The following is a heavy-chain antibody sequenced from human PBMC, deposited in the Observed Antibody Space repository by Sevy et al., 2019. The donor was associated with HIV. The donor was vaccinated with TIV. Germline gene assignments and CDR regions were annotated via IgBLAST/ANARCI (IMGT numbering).Heavy chain of an antibody. D-gene: IGHD1-26*01. CDR1: GFPFSSYS. J-gene: IGHJ3*01. V-gene: IGHV3-64*01. CDR2: IGSDGETT. Sequence: GGSLRLSCAASGFPFSSYSFYWVRQAPGKGLEYVSAIGSDGETTLYASSVKGRFTMSRDNSKNTVFLQMGRLRSVDMGVYYCARDSGTYHAFDVWGRGTMVTVSS. CDR3: ARDSGTYHAFDV.